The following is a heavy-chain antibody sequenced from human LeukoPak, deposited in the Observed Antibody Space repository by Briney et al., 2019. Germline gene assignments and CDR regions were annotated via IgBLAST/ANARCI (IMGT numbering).Heavy chain of an antibody. CDR3: ARGLLGYCSSTSCYESPWFDP. V-gene: IGHV4-30-4*01. D-gene: IGHD2-2*01. CDR1: GGSISSGDYY. J-gene: IGHJ5*02. CDR2: IYYSGST. Sequence: SQTLSLTCTVSGGSISSGDYYRSWIRQPPGKGLEWIGYIYYSGSTYYNPSLKSRVTISVDTSKNQFSLKLSSVTAADTAVYYCARGLLGYCSSTSCYESPWFDPWGQGTLVTVSS.